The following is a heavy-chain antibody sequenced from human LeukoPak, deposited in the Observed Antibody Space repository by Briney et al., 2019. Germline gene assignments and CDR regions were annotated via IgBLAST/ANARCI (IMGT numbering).Heavy chain of an antibody. J-gene: IGHJ4*02. CDR3: ARDWQTGTQGTAFIGNDY. CDR1: GGTFSSYA. CDR2: IIPIFGTA. D-gene: IGHD1-7*01. V-gene: IGHV1-69*05. Sequence: SVKVSCKASGGTFSSYAISWVRQAPGQGLEWMGGIIPIFGTANYAQKFQGRVTITTDESTSTAYMELSSLRSDDTAVYYCARDWQTGTQGTAFIGNDYWGQGTLVTVSS.